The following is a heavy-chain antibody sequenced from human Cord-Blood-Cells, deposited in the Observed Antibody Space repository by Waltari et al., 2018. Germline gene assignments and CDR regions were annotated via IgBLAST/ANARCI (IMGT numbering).Heavy chain of an antibody. CDR1: GFTFSSYG. CDR2: IWYDGSNK. CDR3: ARDLWGSDAFDI. Sequence: QVQLVESGGGVVQPGRSLRLSCAASGFTFSSYGMHWVRQAPGKGLEWVAVIWYDGSNKYYADSVKGRFTISRDNSKNTLYLQMNSLRAEGTAVYYCARDLWGSDAFDIWGQGTMVTVSS. V-gene: IGHV3-33*01. J-gene: IGHJ3*02. D-gene: IGHD7-27*01.